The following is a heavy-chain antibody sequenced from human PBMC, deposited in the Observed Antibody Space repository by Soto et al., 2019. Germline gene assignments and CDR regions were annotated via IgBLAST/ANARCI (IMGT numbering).Heavy chain of an antibody. V-gene: IGHV1-3*01. J-gene: IGHJ4*02. Sequence: QVHLVQSGAEVRKPGASVKVSCKASGYTFSSYAMHWVRQASGQRREWMGWINAGYGNTKSSQKLQHRVTISRYTSARQAYRDLPCLRSEDTAVYFCARDTGEGTFYFCGQGTLVTVSS. CDR1: GYTFSSYA. CDR3: ARDTGEGTFYF. CDR2: INAGYGNT. D-gene: IGHD7-27*01.